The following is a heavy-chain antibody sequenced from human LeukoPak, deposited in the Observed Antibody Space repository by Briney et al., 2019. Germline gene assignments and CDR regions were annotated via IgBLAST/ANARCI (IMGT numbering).Heavy chain of an antibody. CDR1: GGSISSYY. CDR2: IYTSGST. Sequence: PSETLSLTCTVSGGSISSYYWSWIRQPAGKGLEWIGRIYTSGSTNYNPSLKGRVTMSVDTSKNQFSLKLSSVTAADTAVYYCARDPSGSYYLDYFDYWGQGTLVTVSS. D-gene: IGHD1-26*01. V-gene: IGHV4-4*07. J-gene: IGHJ4*02. CDR3: ARDPSGSYYLDYFDY.